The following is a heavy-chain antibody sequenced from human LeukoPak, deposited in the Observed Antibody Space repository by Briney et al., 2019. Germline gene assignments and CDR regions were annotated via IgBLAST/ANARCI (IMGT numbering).Heavy chain of an antibody. Sequence: AGGSLRLSCAASGFTVGTYYMHWVRQAPGKGLLWVSRIKRDGTTSYADSVMGRFTISRDDAKNTLSLHMNGLRAEGTGVYYCVRSPDGSSYGDNWGQGALVTVSS. V-gene: IGHV3-74*01. D-gene: IGHD3-10*01. CDR3: VRSPDGSSYGDN. J-gene: IGHJ4*02. CDR1: GFTVGTYY. CDR2: IKRDGTT.